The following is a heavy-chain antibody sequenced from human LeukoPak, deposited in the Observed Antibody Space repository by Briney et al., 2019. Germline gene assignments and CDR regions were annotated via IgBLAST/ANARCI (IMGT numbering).Heavy chain of an antibody. Sequence: GASVKVSCKASGYTFTSYDINWVRQATGQGLEWMGWMNPNSGNTGYAQKFQGRVTITRNTSISTAYMELSSLRSEDTAVYYCARGPPYSSSWLIFFDYWGQGTLVTVSS. D-gene: IGHD6-13*01. CDR3: ARGPPYSSSWLIFFDY. V-gene: IGHV1-8*03. J-gene: IGHJ4*02. CDR1: GYTFTSYD. CDR2: MNPNSGNT.